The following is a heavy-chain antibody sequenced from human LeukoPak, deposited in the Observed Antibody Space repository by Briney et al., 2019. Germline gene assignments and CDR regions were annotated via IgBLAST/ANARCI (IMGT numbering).Heavy chain of an antibody. D-gene: IGHD5-24*01. CDR1: VGTFSSYA. CDR3: ARLKPVEMATIDYYYYYGMDV. J-gene: IGHJ6*04. V-gene: IGHV1-69*04. Sequence: ASVKVSCKASVGTFSSYAISWVRQAPGQGLEWMGRIIPILGIANYAQKFQGRVTITADKSTSTDYMELSSLRSEDTAVYYCARLKPVEMATIDYYYYYGMDVWGKGTTVTVSS. CDR2: IIPILGIA.